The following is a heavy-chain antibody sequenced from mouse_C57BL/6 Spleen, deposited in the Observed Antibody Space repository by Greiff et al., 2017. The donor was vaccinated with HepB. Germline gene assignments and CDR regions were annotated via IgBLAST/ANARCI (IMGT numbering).Heavy chain of an antibody. CDR3: AREGRQLRLRSWFAY. CDR1: GYSITSGYY. CDR2: ISYDGSN. J-gene: IGHJ3*01. V-gene: IGHV3-6*01. Sequence: ESGPGLVKPSQSLSLTCSVTGYSITSGYYWNWIRQFPGNKLEWMGYISYDGSNNYNPSLKNRISITRDTSKNQFFLKLNSVTTEDTATYYCAREGRQLRLRSWFAYWGQGTLVTVSA. D-gene: IGHD3-2*02.